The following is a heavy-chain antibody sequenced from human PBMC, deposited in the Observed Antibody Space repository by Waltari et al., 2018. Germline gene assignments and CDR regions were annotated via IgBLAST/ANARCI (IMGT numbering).Heavy chain of an antibody. CDR2: IYYSGST. J-gene: IGHJ3*02. Sequence: QLQLQESGPGLVKPSETLSLTCPVSGGSISSSSYSWGWIRQPPGKGLEWIGSIYYSGSTYYNPSLKSRVTISVDTSKNQFSLKLSSVTAADTAVYYCASTIMVRGVGGAFDIWGQGTMVTVSS. V-gene: IGHV4-39*01. CDR3: ASTIMVRGVGGAFDI. D-gene: IGHD3-10*01. CDR1: GGSISSSSYS.